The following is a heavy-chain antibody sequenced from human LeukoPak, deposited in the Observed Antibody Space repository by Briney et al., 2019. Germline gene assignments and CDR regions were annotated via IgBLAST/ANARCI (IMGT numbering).Heavy chain of an antibody. CDR1: GYTFTDFY. D-gene: IGHD5-24*01. V-gene: IGHV1-2*02. CDR3: ATYNRPNTPPPPFDY. CDR2: INPNSGDT. Sequence: GASVKVSCKASGYTFTDFYMHWVRQAPGQGPEWMGWINPNSGDTEYAQKFQGRVTMTRDTSISTAYMELSSLSSDDTALYYCATYNRPNTPPPPFDYWGQGSLVTVSS. J-gene: IGHJ4*02.